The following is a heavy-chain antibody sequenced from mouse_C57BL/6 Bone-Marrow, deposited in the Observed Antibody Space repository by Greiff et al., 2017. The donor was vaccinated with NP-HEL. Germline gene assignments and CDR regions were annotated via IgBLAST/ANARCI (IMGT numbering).Heavy chain of an antibody. V-gene: IGHV5-6*01. D-gene: IGHD2-2*01. CDR1: GFTFSSYG. Sequence: VQLKESGGDLVKPGGSLKLSCAASGFTFSSYGMSWVRQTPDKRLEWVATISSGGSYTYYPDSVKGRFTISRDNAKNTLYLQMSSLKSEDTAMYYCARREGSYGSTPFAYWGQGTLVTVSA. CDR3: ARREGSYGSTPFAY. CDR2: ISSGGSYT. J-gene: IGHJ3*01.